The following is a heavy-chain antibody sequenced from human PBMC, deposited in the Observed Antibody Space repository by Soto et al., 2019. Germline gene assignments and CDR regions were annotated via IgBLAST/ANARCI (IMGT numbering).Heavy chain of an antibody. CDR2: ISSGSSNI. J-gene: IGHJ4*02. CDR1: GFAFRSYN. V-gene: IGHV3-21*01. Sequence: GVLRLSCGASGFAFRSYNMNWVRQAPGKGLEWVASISSGSSNIYYADSVKGRFTISRDNAKNSLYLQMDSLRAEDSAVYYCASTTVVAATFDFWGQGTLVTVSS. CDR3: ASTTVVAATFDF. D-gene: IGHD2-15*01.